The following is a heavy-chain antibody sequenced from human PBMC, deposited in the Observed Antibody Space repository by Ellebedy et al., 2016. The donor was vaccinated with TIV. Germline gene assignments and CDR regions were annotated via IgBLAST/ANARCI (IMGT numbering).Heavy chain of an antibody. Sequence: MPSETLSLTFTVSGHSVSHDYYWGWIRQPPGKGLEWIASVRLGATTYYNPSLKSRVTISIDTSRNLFSLNLRSVTATDTAIYYCASDPDDKDFDFWGRGTLVTVSS. CDR3: ASDPDDKDFDF. CDR2: VRLGATT. V-gene: IGHV4-38-2*02. J-gene: IGHJ4*02. D-gene: IGHD1-14*01. CDR1: GHSVSHDYY.